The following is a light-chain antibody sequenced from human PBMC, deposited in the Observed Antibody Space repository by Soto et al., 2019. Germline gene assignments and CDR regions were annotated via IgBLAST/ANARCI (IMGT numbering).Light chain of an antibody. CDR1: QSVSSST. CDR3: HLYGTLVIT. Sequence: EIVLTQSPGTLSLSPGERATLSCRTSQSVSSSTLAWYQQKPGQAPRLLIYGTSTRATGIPDRFSGSGSGTDFTLTISRLEPEDFAVYYCHLYGTLVITFGPGTKVYLK. J-gene: IGKJ3*01. CDR2: GTS. V-gene: IGKV3-20*01.